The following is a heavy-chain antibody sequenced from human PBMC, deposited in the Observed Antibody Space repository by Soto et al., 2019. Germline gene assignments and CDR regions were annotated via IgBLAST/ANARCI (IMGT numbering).Heavy chain of an antibody. D-gene: IGHD2-8*01. J-gene: IGHJ4*02. CDR3: ARDDCTNGVCYIGY. V-gene: IGHV1-18*04. Sequence: ASVKVSCKASGYSFISYGINWVRQAPGQGLEWMGCINAYNGYTNYAQKLQGRVTLTADTSTSKVYMELRSLRSDDTAVYFCARDDCTNGVCYIGYWGQGTLVTVSS. CDR2: INAYNGYT. CDR1: GYSFISYG.